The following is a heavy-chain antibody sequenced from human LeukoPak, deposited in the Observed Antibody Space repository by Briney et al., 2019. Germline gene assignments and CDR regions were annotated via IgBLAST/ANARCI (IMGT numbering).Heavy chain of an antibody. CDR1: GGSISTSNW. CDR2: IYHSGST. J-gene: IGHJ4*02. V-gene: IGHV4-4*02. Sequence: SETLSLTCAVAGGSISTSNWWSWVRQPPGKGLEWIGEIYHSGSTNYNPSLKSRVTISVDKSKNQISLKLSSVTAADTAVYYCVREGGRSDYGDYEYPYWGQGTPVIVSS. D-gene: IGHD4-17*01. CDR3: VREGGRSDYGDYEYPY.